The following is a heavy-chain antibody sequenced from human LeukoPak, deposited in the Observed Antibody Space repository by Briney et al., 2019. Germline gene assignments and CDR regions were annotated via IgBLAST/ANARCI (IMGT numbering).Heavy chain of an antibody. CDR3: ARGYYDSSGYYFRNHWFDP. Sequence: SETLSLTCAVYNGFDSYYMTIVRQPPGKGLEWVGEITYRGSGNYNPSLKGRATISINVSQRQFSLKLSSVTAADTAVYYCARGYYDSSGYYFRNHWFDPWGQGTLVTVSS. J-gene: IGHJ5*02. CDR1: NGFDSYY. V-gene: IGHV4-34*01. D-gene: IGHD3-22*01. CDR2: ITYRGSG.